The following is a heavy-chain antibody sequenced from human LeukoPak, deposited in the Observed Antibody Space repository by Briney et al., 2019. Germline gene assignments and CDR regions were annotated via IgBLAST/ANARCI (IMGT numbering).Heavy chain of an antibody. D-gene: IGHD6-6*01. CDR1: GGSFSGYY. J-gene: IGHJ4*02. CDR2: INHSGST. Sequence: SETLSLTCAVYGGSFSGYYWSWIRQPPGKGLEWLGEINHSGSTNYHPSLKSRVTISVDTSKKHFSLKLSSVTAANTAVYYCARHPGGAAPNIWGQGTLVTVSS. CDR3: ARHPGGAAPNI. V-gene: IGHV4-34*01.